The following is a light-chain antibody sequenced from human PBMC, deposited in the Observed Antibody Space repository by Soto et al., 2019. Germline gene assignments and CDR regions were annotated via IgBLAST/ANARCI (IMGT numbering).Light chain of an antibody. J-gene: IGLJ2*01. CDR1: SSDIGGYKY. V-gene: IGLV2-14*01. Sequence: QSALTQPASVSGSPGQSITISCTGTSSDIGGYKYVSWYQQHSGKAPKLMIFDVSKRPSGVSNRFSGSKSGYTASLTISGLQAEDEADYYCSSYTSSRSVVFGGGTKLTVL. CDR2: DVS. CDR3: SSYTSSRSVV.